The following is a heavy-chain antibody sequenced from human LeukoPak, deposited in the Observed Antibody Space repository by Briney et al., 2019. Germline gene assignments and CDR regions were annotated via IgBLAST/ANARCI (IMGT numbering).Heavy chain of an antibody. Sequence: ASVKVSCKASGYTFTNYGISWVRQAPGQGLEWMGWISAYNGNTNSAQKFQGRVTMTTDTSTSTAYMELRSLRSDDTAVYYCARDRQSSSWYLGLVSFDYWGQGTLVTVSS. CDR1: GYTFTNYG. CDR3: ARDRQSSSWYLGLVSFDY. D-gene: IGHD6-13*01. J-gene: IGHJ4*02. V-gene: IGHV1-18*01. CDR2: ISAYNGNT.